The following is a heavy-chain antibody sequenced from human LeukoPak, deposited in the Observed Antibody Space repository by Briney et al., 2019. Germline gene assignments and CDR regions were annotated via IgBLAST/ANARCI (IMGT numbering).Heavy chain of an antibody. CDR1: GFTFSSYV. Sequence: GGSLRLSCAASGFTFSSYVMTWVRQAPGKGLEWVSSIGGSGGDTYYADSVKGRFTISRDNSKNTLYLQVNSLGAEDTAIYYCVKRFCSRTGCLHFGSWGQGTPVTVSS. CDR3: VKRFCSRTGCLHFGS. CDR2: IGGSGGDT. D-gene: IGHD2-2*01. J-gene: IGHJ4*02. V-gene: IGHV3-23*01.